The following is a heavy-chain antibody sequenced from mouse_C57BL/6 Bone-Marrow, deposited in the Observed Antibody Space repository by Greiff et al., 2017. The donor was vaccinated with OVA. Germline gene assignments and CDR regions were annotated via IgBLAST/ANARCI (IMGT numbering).Heavy chain of an antibody. CDR3: TAYYDGSSY. V-gene: IGHV14-4*01. Sequence: VQLQQSGAELVRPGASVKLSCTASGFTITDDYMHWVKQRPEQGLEWIGWIDPENGDTEYASKFQGKATITADTSSNTAYLQLSSLTSEDTAVYYCTAYYDGSSYWGQGTTLTVSS. CDR1: GFTITDDY. D-gene: IGHD1-1*01. CDR2: IDPENGDT. J-gene: IGHJ2*01.